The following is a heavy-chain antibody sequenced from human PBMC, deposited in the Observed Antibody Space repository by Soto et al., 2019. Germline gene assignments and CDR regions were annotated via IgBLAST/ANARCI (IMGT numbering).Heavy chain of an antibody. Sequence: ESLKISFKGSGYSFTSYWIGWVGQIPGKGLEWMGIIYPGDSDTRYSPSFQGQVTISADKSISTAYLQWSSLKASDTAMYYCARQGYDSSGYYTSDAFDIWGQGTMVTVSS. CDR1: GYSFTSYW. J-gene: IGHJ3*02. CDR2: IYPGDSDT. V-gene: IGHV5-51*01. CDR3: ARQGYDSSGYYTSDAFDI. D-gene: IGHD3-22*01.